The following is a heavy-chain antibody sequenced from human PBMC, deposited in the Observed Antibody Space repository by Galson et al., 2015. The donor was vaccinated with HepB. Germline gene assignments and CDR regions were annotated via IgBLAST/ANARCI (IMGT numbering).Heavy chain of an antibody. D-gene: IGHD3-9*01. J-gene: IGHJ3*02. CDR1: GDSVSSNSAA. CDR3: ARDLANYDILTGYYTKGAFDI. V-gene: IGHV6-1*01. CDR2: TYYRSKWYN. Sequence: CAISGDSVSSNSAAWNWIRQSPSRGLEWLGRTYYRSKWYNDYAVSVKGRITINPDTSKNQFSLQLNSVTPEDTAVYYCARDLANYDILTGYYTKGAFDIWGQGTMVTVSS.